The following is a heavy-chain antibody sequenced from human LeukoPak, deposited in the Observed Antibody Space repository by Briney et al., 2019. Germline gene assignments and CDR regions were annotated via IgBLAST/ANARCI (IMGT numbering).Heavy chain of an antibody. D-gene: IGHD1-1*01. CDR1: GGTFSSYA. CDR3: ARGGRTAVDAFDI. CDR2: IIPIFGTA. J-gene: IGHJ3*02. Sequence: VASVNVSCKSSGGTFSSYAISWVRPAPGQGLEWMGGIIPIFGTANYAQKFQGRVTITTDESTSTAYMELSSLRSEDTAVYYCARGGRTAVDAFDIWGQGTMVTVSS. V-gene: IGHV1-69*05.